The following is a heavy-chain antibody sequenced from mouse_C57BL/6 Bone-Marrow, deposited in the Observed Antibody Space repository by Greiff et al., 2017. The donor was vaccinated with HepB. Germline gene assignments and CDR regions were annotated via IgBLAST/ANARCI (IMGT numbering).Heavy chain of an antibody. J-gene: IGHJ4*01. CDR3: ARRDYFYYAMDY. Sequence: EVQRVESGGGLVKPGGSLKLSCAASGFTFSDYGMHWVRQAPEKGLEWVAYISSGSSTIYYADTVKGRFTISRDNAKNTLFLQMTSLRSDDTAMYYCARRDYFYYAMDYWGQGTSVTVSS. CDR2: ISSGSSTI. D-gene: IGHD1-1*01. V-gene: IGHV5-17*01. CDR1: GFTFSDYG.